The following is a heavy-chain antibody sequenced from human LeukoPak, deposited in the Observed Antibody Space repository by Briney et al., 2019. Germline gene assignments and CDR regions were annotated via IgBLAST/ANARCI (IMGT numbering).Heavy chain of an antibody. V-gene: IGHV4-30-4*08. CDR2: IYYSGST. D-gene: IGHD4-17*01. J-gene: IGHJ4*02. CDR3: ASYGDYGIFDY. Sequence: SETLSLTCTVSGGSISSGDYYWSWIRQPPGKGLEWIGYIYYSGSTYYNPSLKSRVTISVDTSKNQFSLKLSSVTAADTAVYYCASYGDYGIFDYWGQGTLVTVSS. CDR1: GGSISSGDYY.